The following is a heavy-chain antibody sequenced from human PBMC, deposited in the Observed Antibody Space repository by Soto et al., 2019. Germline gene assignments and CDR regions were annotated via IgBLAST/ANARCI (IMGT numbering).Heavy chain of an antibody. D-gene: IGHD1-7*01. CDR2: INPISGGT. CDR1: GYTFTGYY. J-gene: IGHJ4*02. CDR3: ARVPGLELLDF. V-gene: IGHV1-2*02. Sequence: QVQLVQSGAELKIPGASVKVSCKASGYTFTGYYIHWVRQAPGQGLEWVGWINPISGGTNYAQKFQGRVTMTRDTSISTAYMELSRLRSDDTAVYYCARVPGLELLDFWGQGTLVTVSS.